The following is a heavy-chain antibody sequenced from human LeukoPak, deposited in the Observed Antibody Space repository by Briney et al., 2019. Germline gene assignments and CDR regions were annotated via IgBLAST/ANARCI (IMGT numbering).Heavy chain of an antibody. CDR2: IRYDGSNK. CDR1: GFTFSSYG. CDR3: ANWYYDSSGYYYKSGY. J-gene: IGHJ4*02. D-gene: IGHD3-22*01. Sequence: PGGSLRLSCAASGFTFSSYGMHWVRQAPGKRLEWVAFIRYDGSNKYYADSVKGRFTISRDNSKNTLYLQMNSLRAEDTAVYYCANWYYDSSGYYYKSGYWGQGTLVTVSS. V-gene: IGHV3-30*02.